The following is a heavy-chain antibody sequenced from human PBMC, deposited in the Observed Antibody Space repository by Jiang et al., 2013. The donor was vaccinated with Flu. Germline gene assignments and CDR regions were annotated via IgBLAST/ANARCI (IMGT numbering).Heavy chain of an antibody. V-gene: IGHV4-39*07. Sequence: LTCTVSGGSISSSSYYWGWIRQPPGKGLEWIGSIYYSGSTYYNPSLKSRVTISVDTSKNQFSLKLSSVTAADTAVYYCATLLVVIAAAGESGFDYWGQGTLVTVSS. CDR2: IYYSGST. J-gene: IGHJ4*02. CDR3: ATLLVVIAAAGESGFDY. D-gene: IGHD6-13*01. CDR1: GGSISSSSYY.